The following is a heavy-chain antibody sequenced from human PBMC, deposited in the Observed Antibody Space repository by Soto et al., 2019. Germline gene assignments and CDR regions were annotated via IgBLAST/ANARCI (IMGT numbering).Heavy chain of an antibody. CDR1: GFTFSRYS. D-gene: IGHD2-21*01. Sequence: EAQLVESGGGLVKPGESLRLSCAASGFTFSRYSMNWIRQAPGKGLEWVSSISIHSGHIVYADSVRGRFTISRDNARNLLYLQMNSLRAEDTAVYFCVSEEPDCYNFNPDCWGEGTLVTVSS. CDR3: VSEEPDCYNFNPDC. J-gene: IGHJ4*02. CDR2: ISIHSGHI. V-gene: IGHV3-21*02.